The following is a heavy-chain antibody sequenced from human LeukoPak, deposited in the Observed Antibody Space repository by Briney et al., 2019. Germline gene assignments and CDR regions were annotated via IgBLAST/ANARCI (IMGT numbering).Heavy chain of an antibody. J-gene: IGHJ3*02. Sequence: GGSLRLSCAASGFTFSSYSMNWVRQAPGKGLEWVSYISSSSSTIYYADSVKGRFTISRDNAKNSLYLQMNSLRAEDTAVYYCARDSIAAAGTGDAFDIWGQGTMVTVSS. V-gene: IGHV3-48*01. CDR1: GFTFSSYS. CDR3: ARDSIAAAGTGDAFDI. CDR2: ISSSSSTI. D-gene: IGHD6-13*01.